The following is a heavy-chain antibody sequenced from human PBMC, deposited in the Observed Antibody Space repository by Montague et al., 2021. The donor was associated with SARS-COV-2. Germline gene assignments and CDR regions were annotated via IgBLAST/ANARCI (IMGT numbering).Heavy chain of an antibody. CDR3: ARGDGVVVAAPYI. CDR1: GGSISNGGYY. J-gene: IGHJ3*02. Sequence: TLSLTCTVSGGSISNGGYYCSWIRQHPGKGLEWIGYMYDSGSTYYNPSLTSRVTMSLDTSKNQFSLKLSSVTAADMAVYYCARGDGVVVAAPYIWGQGTMVTVPS. V-gene: IGHV4-31*03. CDR2: MYDSGST. D-gene: IGHD2-15*01.